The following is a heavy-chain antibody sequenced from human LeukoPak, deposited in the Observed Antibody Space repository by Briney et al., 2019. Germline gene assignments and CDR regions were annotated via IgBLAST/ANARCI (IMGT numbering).Heavy chain of an antibody. V-gene: IGHV3-7*01. D-gene: IGHD6-19*01. CDR2: TNQDGSKN. J-gene: IGHJ4*02. Sequence: GGSLRLSCAASEFTFSNYWMSWVSQAPGKGLERVAHTNQDGSKNYYVDSVRGRFTISRDNAKNSLYLQMNSLRAEDTAVYYCATTVAGYPDDYFDYWGQGTLVTVSS. CDR1: EFTFSNYW. CDR3: ATTVAGYPDDYFDY.